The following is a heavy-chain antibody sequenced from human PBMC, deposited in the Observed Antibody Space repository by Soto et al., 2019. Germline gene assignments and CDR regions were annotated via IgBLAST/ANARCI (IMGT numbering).Heavy chain of an antibody. V-gene: IGHV2-5*02. CDR2: IYWDDDT. CDR1: GFSFSADGVG. CDR3: AHAFGGTSWPNDAFDV. J-gene: IGHJ3*01. Sequence: QITMKESGPPLVKPTQTLTLTCIFSGFSFSADGVGVGWIRQPPGKALEWLALIYWDDDTRYRPSLKSRLTHTKDSSKNQVVLTMTNMDPLDTATYYCAHAFGGTSWPNDAFDVWGQGTVVTVSS. D-gene: IGHD3-16*01.